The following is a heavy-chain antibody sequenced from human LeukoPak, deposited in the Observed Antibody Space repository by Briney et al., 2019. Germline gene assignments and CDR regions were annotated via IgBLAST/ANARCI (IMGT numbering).Heavy chain of an antibody. Sequence: ASVKVSCKASGDTFSSYAISWVRQAPGQGLEWMGRIIPIFGTANYAQKFQGRVTITTDESTSTAYMELSSLRSEDTAVYYCARDRPIYYDSSGYYYFDYWGQGTLVTVSS. CDR2: IIPIFGTA. J-gene: IGHJ4*02. V-gene: IGHV1-69*05. CDR1: GDTFSSYA. CDR3: ARDRPIYYDSSGYYYFDY. D-gene: IGHD3-22*01.